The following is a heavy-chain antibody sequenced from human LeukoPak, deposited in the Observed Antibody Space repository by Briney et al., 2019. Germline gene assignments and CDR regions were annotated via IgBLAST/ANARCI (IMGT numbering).Heavy chain of an antibody. J-gene: IGHJ4*02. CDR3: ARVPANEGYFDY. CDR1: GFTFSNYW. V-gene: IGHV3-7*01. Sequence: PGGSLRLSCAASGFTFSNYWMTWVRQAPGKGLECVAHIKQDGSETYYVDSLRGRFTISRDNAKNSLYLQMNSLRAEDTAVYYCARVPANEGYFDYWGQGTLVTVSS. CDR2: IKQDGSET. D-gene: IGHD1-1*01.